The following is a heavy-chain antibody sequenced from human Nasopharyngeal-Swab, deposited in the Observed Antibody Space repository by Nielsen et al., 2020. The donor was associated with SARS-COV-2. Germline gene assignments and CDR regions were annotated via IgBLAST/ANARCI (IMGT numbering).Heavy chain of an antibody. Sequence: GESLKISCAASGFAFSRHGMNWVRQAPGKGLEWVSFISSSGSYIYYADSVKGRFTISRDNAKDSLYLQMNSLRVEDTAVYYCARVQQIYAISLNYYGMDVWGQGTTVIVSS. J-gene: IGHJ6*02. CDR2: ISSSGSYI. D-gene: IGHD2-8*01. CDR1: GFAFSRHG. V-gene: IGHV3-21*04. CDR3: ARVQQIYAISLNYYGMDV.